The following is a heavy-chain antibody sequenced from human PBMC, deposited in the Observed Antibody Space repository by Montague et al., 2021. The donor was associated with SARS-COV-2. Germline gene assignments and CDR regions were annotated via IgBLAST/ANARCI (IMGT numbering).Heavy chain of an antibody. Sequence: SETLSLTCAVYGGSFSGYYWSWIRQPPGKGLEWIGGINHSGSTKYNPSLQSRVTISVDTSKNQFSLKLSSVTAADTAVYYCAGGELELHIRDYYYYGVDVWGQGTTVTVSS. J-gene: IGHJ6*02. CDR1: GGSFSGYY. CDR2: INHSGST. D-gene: IGHD1-7*01. CDR3: AGGELELHIRDYYYYGVDV. V-gene: IGHV4-34*01.